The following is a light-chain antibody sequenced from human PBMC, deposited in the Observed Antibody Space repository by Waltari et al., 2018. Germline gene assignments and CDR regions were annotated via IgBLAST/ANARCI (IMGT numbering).Light chain of an antibody. CDR3: QQYYNYLYT. CDR2: KAS. CDR1: QSVNNY. V-gene: IGKV1-5*03. J-gene: IGKJ2*01. Sequence: DIQMTQSPSTLSASVGDSVTITCRASQSVNNYLAWYQQRPGKAPRLLIYKASSLEVGVPPKFSGSGSGTEFTLTITSLQPDDFATYYCQQYYNYLYTFGQGTKLDI.